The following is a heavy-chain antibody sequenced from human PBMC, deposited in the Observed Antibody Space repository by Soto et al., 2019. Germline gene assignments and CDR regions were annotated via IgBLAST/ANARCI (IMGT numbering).Heavy chain of an antibody. Sequence: PGESLKISCKGSGYSFTSYWIGWVRQMPGKGLEWMGIIYPGDSDTRYSPSFQGQVTISADKSISTAYLQWSSLKASDTAMYYCARPNSTPYYYYGMDVWGQGATVTVSS. V-gene: IGHV5-51*01. CDR1: GYSFTSYW. D-gene: IGHD2-15*01. CDR2: IYPGDSDT. CDR3: ARPNSTPYYYYGMDV. J-gene: IGHJ6*02.